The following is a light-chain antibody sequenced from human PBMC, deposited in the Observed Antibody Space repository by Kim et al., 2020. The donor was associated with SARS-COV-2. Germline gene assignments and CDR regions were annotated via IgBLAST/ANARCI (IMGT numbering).Light chain of an antibody. CDR3: QQYGGSPLYS. CDR2: ATS. V-gene: IGKV3-20*01. CDR1: QNVDSAS. J-gene: IGKJ2*03. Sequence: SPGRRATLSCRASQNVDSASLAWYQQKPGQAPSLLIYATSTRATGIPDRFSGSGSGTDFTLTINRLETEDFAVYYCQQYGGSPLYSFGQGTKLEI.